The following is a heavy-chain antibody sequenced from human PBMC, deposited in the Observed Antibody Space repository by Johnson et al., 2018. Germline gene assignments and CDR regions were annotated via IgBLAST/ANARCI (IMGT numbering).Heavy chain of an antibody. CDR3: TRDWGSRDSAVRFAKYYYYGMDV. D-gene: IGHD5-18*01. Sequence: QWVRQGTGKGLEXVSTIGTTGDTYYSGSVKGRFTISRENAKNSLYLQMNSLRAGDTALYYCTRDWGSRDSAVRFAKYYYYGMDVWGQGTTVTVSS. V-gene: IGHV3-13*01. J-gene: IGHJ6*02. CDR2: IGTTGDT.